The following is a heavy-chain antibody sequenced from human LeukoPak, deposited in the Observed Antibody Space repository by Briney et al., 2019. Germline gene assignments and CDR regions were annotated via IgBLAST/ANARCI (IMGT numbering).Heavy chain of an antibody. CDR3: ASGNYDFWSGYYTGMSWFDP. D-gene: IGHD3-3*01. CDR2: ISSSSSYI. V-gene: IGHV3-21*01. Sequence: GSLRLSCAASGFTFSSYSMNWVRQAPGKGLEWVSSISSSSSYIYYADSVKGRFTISRDKAKNSLYLQMNSLRAEDTAVYYCASGNYDFWSGYYTGMSWFDPWGQGTLVTVSS. J-gene: IGHJ5*02. CDR1: GFTFSSYS.